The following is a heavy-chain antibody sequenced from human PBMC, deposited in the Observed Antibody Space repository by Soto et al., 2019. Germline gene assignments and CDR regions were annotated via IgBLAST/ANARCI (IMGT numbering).Heavy chain of an antibody. D-gene: IGHD2-8*01. CDR2: IYYSGST. J-gene: IGHJ5*02. Sequence: PSETLSLTCTVSGGSISSGDYYWSWIRQPPGKGLEWIGYIYYSGSTYYNPSLKSRVTISVDTSKNQFSLKLSSVTAADTAVYYCAREYCTNGVCPQGVWFDPWGRG. V-gene: IGHV4-30-4*01. CDR1: GGSISSGDYY. CDR3: AREYCTNGVCPQGVWFDP.